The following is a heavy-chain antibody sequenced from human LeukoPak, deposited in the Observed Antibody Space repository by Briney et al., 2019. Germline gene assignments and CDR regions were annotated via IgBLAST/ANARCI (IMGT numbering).Heavy chain of an antibody. Sequence: GGSLRLSCAASGFTFSSYNMNWVRQAPGKGLEWISYISRGGDTMIYADSVKGRFTISRDNAKSSLFLQMNSLGDDDTAVYYCARDVGYRVDDCGPGTLVTVS. J-gene: IGHJ4*02. V-gene: IGHV3-48*02. CDR1: GFTFSSYN. CDR2: ISRGGDTM. CDR3: ARDVGYRVDD. D-gene: IGHD1-1*01.